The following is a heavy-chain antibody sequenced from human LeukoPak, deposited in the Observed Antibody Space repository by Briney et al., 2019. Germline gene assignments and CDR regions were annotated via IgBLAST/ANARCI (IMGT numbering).Heavy chain of an antibody. CDR3: ARVLGLDYFDY. Sequence: SETLSLTCAVSGGSISSSNWWSWVRQPPGKGLEWIGEIYHSGSTNYNPSLKSRVTISADKSKNQFSLKLSSVTAADTAVYYCARVLGLDYFDYWGQGTLVTVSS. J-gene: IGHJ4*02. V-gene: IGHV4-4*02. CDR2: IYHSGST. CDR1: GGSISSSNW. D-gene: IGHD7-27*01.